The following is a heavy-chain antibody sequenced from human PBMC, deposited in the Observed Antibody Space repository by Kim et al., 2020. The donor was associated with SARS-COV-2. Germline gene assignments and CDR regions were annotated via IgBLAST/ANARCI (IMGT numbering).Heavy chain of an antibody. Sequence: KSDGSSTSDADSVKGRFTISRDNAKNTLYLQMNSLRAEDTAVYYCARRNYWGQGTLVTVSS. V-gene: IGHV3-74*01. CDR3: ARRNY. CDR2: KSDGSST. J-gene: IGHJ4*02.